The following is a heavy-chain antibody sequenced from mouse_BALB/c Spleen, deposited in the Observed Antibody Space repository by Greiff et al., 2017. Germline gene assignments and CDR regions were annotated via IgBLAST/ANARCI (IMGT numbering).Heavy chain of an antibody. J-gene: IGHJ3*01. CDR2: ISSGGST. CDR1: GFTFSSYA. V-gene: IGHV5-6-5*01. CDR3: ARGDFFAY. Sequence: EVKVEESGGGLVKPGGSLKLSCAASGFTFSSYAMSWVRQTPEKRLEWVASISSGGSTYYPDSVKGRFTISRDNARNILYLQMSSLRSEDTAMYYCARGDFFAYWGQGTLVTVSA.